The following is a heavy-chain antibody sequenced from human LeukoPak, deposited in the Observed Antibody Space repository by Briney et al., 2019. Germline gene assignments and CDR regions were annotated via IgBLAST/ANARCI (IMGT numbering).Heavy chain of an antibody. D-gene: IGHD5-24*01. CDR3: AREGDGYNSYPSPSSIDY. CDR1: GYTLTSYG. J-gene: IGHJ4*02. Sequence: ASVNVSDMASGYTLTSYGISWVRQAPGQGLEGMGWVSAYHGNTNYAQKLHSRVTMTTDTSTSTAYMELRSLRSDDTAVYYCAREGDGYNSYPSPSSIDYWGQGKLVTVSS. V-gene: IGHV1-18*01. CDR2: VSAYHGNT.